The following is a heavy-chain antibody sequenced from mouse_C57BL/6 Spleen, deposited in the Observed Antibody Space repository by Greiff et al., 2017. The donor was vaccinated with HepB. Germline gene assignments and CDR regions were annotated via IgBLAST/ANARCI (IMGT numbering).Heavy chain of an antibody. CDR2: ISSGSSTI. CDR1: GFTFSDYG. Sequence: EVKVVESGGGLVKPGGSLKLSCAASGFTFSDYGMHWVRQAPEKGLEWVAYISSGSSTIYYADTVKGRFTISRDNAKNTLFLQMTSLRSEDTAMYYCARNGYGGAWFGYWGQGTLVTVSA. D-gene: IGHD2-2*01. J-gene: IGHJ3*01. CDR3: ARNGYGGAWFGY. V-gene: IGHV5-17*01.